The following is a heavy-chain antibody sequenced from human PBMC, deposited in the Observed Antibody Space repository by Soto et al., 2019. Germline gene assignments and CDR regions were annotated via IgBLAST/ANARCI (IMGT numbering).Heavy chain of an antibody. D-gene: IGHD3-22*01. CDR3: ALKLFYDSSGYYPGAFDI. CDR2: IIPIFGTA. CDR1: GGTFSSYA. Sequence: SVKVSCKASGGTFSSYAISWVRQAPGQGLEWMGGIIPIFGTANYAQKFQGRVTITAGESTSTAYMELSSLRSEDTAVYYCALKLFYDSSGYYPGAFDIWGQGTMVTVSS. V-gene: IGHV1-69*13. J-gene: IGHJ3*02.